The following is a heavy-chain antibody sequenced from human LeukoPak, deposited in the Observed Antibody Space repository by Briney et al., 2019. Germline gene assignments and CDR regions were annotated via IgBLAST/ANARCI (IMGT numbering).Heavy chain of an antibody. CDR3: ARETDGLGYYYYGMDV. D-gene: IGHD5-24*01. CDR2: IYTSGST. J-gene: IGHJ6*02. CDR1: GGSISSYY. Sequence: SETLSLTCTVSGGSISSYYWSWIRQPAGKGLEWIGRIYTSGSTNYNPSLKSRVTMSVDTSKNQFSLKLSSVTAADTAVYYCARETDGLGYYYYGMDVWGQGTTVTVCS. V-gene: IGHV4-4*07.